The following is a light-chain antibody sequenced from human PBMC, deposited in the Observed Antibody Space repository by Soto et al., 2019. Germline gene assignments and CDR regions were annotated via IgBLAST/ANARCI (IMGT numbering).Light chain of an antibody. J-gene: IGKJ4*01. V-gene: IGKV3-20*01. CDR3: QQYGSSPLT. CDR1: QSXSSSY. Sequence: EIVLTQSPGTLSLSPGXRAXLXXXASQSXSSSYLAWYQQKPGQAPRLLIYDTSSRATGIPDRFSGSGSGTDFTLTISRLEPEDFALYHCQQYGSSPLTFGGGTKVEIK. CDR2: DTS.